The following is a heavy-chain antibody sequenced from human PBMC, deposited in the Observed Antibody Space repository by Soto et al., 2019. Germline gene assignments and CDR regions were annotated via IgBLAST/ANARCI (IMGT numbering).Heavy chain of an antibody. CDR3: ARDSTKVTTRYYYGMDV. D-gene: IGHD4-17*01. CDR2: IYYSGST. V-gene: IGHV4-59*01. CDR1: GGSISSYY. J-gene: IGHJ6*02. Sequence: SETLSLTCTVSGGSISSYYWSWIRQPPGKGLEWIGYIYYSGSTNYNPSLKSRVTISVDTSKNQFSLKLSSVTAADTAVYYCARDSTKVTTRYYYGMDVWGQGTTVTVSS.